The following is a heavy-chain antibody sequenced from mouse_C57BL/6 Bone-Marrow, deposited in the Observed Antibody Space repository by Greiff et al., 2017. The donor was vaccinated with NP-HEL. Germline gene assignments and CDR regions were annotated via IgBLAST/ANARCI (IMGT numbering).Heavy chain of an antibody. V-gene: IGHV1-42*01. CDR2: INPSTGGT. CDR3: ARGLWLRRRGYAMDY. J-gene: IGHJ4*01. Sequence: EVQLQQSGPELVKPGASVKISCKASGYSFTGYYMNWVKQSPEKSLEWIGEINPSTGGTTYNQKFKAKATLTVDKSSSTAYMQLKSLTSEDSAVYYCARGLWLRRRGYAMDYWGQGTSVTVSS. D-gene: IGHD2-2*01. CDR1: GYSFTGYY.